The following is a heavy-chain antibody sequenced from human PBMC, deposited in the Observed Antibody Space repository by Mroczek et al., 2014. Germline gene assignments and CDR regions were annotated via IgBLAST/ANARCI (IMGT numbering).Heavy chain of an antibody. D-gene: IGHD2-2*01. CDR3: ARAIRDIVVDLSTNYYYGMDV. CDR2: INPNSGGT. Sequence: QVQLVQSGAEVKKPGASVKVSCKASGYTFTGYYMHWVRQAPGQGLEWMGWINPNSGGTNYAQKFQGRVTMTRDTSISTAYMELSRLRSDDTAVYYCARAIRDIVVDLSTNYYYGMDVWGPRDPRSPVSS. J-gene: IGHJ6*02. V-gene: IGHV1-2*02. CDR1: GYTFTGYY.